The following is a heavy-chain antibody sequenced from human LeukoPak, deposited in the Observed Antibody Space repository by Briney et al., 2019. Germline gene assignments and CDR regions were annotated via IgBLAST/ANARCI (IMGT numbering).Heavy chain of an antibody. Sequence: ASVKDSCKASGGTFSSYAISWVRQAPGQGLEWMGGIIPIFGTANYAQKFQGRVTITADESTSTAYMELSSLRSEDTAVYYCARGYDYVWGSYRPDWGQGTLVTVSS. CDR1: GGTFSSYA. V-gene: IGHV1-69*13. D-gene: IGHD3-16*02. CDR3: ARGYDYVWGSYRPD. CDR2: IIPIFGTA. J-gene: IGHJ4*02.